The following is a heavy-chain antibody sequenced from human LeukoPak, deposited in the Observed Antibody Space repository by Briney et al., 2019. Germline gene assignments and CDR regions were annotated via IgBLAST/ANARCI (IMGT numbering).Heavy chain of an antibody. CDR2: ISGSGGST. CDR1: GFTFSSYA. V-gene: IGHV3-23*01. Sequence: GGSLRLSCAASGFTFSSYAMSWVRQAPGKGLEWVSAISGSGGSTYYADSVKGRFTISRDNSKNTLYLQMNSQRAEDTAVYYCAKDDGYSSSWYTEDAFDIWGQGTMVTVSS. J-gene: IGHJ3*02. D-gene: IGHD6-13*01. CDR3: AKDDGYSSSWYTEDAFDI.